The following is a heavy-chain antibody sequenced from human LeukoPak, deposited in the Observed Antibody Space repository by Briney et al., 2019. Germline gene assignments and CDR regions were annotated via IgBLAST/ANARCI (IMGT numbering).Heavy chain of an antibody. J-gene: IGHJ4*02. V-gene: IGHV4-4*07. D-gene: IGHD3-22*01. CDR1: GDSIGSYY. CDR3: ARDFHSYHSSGLVSHFDH. Sequence: SETLSLTCTVSGDSIGSYYWSWIRQPAGKVLEWIGHIYPSGTTKYNPSLKSRVTMSVDKSKNRFSLQLNSVTAADTAIYYCARDFHSYHSSGLVSHFDHWGQGTLVTVSS. CDR2: IYPSGTT.